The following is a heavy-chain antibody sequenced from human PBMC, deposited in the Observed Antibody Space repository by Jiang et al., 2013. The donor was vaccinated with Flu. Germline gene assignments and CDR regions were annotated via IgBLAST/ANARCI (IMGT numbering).Heavy chain of an antibody. CDR3: AGEQLWFGRGAFDI. Sequence: VQLVESGGGLVQPGGSLRLSCAASGFTFSSYSMNWVRQAPGKGLEWVSYISSSSSTIYYADSVKGRFTISRDNAKNSLYLQMNSLRAEDTAVYYCAGEQLWFGRGAFDIWGQGTMVTVSS. CDR1: GFTFSSYS. J-gene: IGHJ3*02. CDR2: ISSSSSTI. D-gene: IGHD3-10*01. V-gene: IGHV3-48*01.